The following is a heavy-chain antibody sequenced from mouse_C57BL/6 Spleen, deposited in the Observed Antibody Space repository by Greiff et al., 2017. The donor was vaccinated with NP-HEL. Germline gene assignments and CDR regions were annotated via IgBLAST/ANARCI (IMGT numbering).Heavy chain of an antibody. CDR2: INPNNGGT. V-gene: IGHV1-26*01. Sequence: EVQLQQSGPELVKPGASVKISCKASGYTFTDYYMNWVKQSHGKSLEWIGDINPNNGGTSYNQKFKGKATLTVDKSSSTAYMELRSLTSEDSAVYYCARSDYDDGFAYWGHGTLVTVSA. CDR3: ARSDYDDGFAY. CDR1: GYTFTDYY. D-gene: IGHD2-4*01. J-gene: IGHJ3*01.